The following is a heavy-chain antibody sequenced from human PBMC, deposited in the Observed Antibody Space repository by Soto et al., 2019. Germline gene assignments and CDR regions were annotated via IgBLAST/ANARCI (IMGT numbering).Heavy chain of an antibody. CDR2: IKSKTSGETR. CDR1: GFPFTTAW. J-gene: IGHJ3*02. D-gene: IGHD1-26*01. CDR3: TTDGFSGIVGI. Sequence: GGSLRLSCAASGFPFTTAWMTWVRQAPGKGLEWVGRIKSKTSGETRDYAAPVKGRFIISRDDSKNTPYLEMNSLKIEDTGVYYCTTDGFSGIVGIWGQGAMVTVSS. V-gene: IGHV3-15*05.